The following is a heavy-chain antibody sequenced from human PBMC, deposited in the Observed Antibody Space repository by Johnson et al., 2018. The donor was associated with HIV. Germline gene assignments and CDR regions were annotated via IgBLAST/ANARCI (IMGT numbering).Heavy chain of an antibody. Sequence: QVQLVESGGGVVQPGRSLRLSCAASGFTFSSYAMHWVRQAPGKGLEWVAVISYDGTNADYGDSLKGRFTMSRDNSKNILYLQMNSLRPEDTAVYYCARDGRDMVTRGSFDVWGQGTVVTVSS. CDR3: ARDGRDMVTRGSFDV. D-gene: IGHD5-18*01. CDR1: GFTFSSYA. CDR2: ISYDGTNA. V-gene: IGHV3-30*14. J-gene: IGHJ3*01.